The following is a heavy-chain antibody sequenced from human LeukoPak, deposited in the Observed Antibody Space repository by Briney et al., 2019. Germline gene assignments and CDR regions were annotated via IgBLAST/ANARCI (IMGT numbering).Heavy chain of an antibody. CDR3: VRSWYFDY. V-gene: IGHV3-30-3*01. CDR1: GFTFSSYA. J-gene: IGHJ4*02. CDR2: ISYDGSNK. Sequence: GGSLRLSCAASGFTFSSYAMHWVRQAPGKGLEWVAVISYDGSNKYYADSVKGRFTISRDNSKNTLYLQMNSLRAEDTAVYYCVRSWYFDYWGQGTLVTVSS.